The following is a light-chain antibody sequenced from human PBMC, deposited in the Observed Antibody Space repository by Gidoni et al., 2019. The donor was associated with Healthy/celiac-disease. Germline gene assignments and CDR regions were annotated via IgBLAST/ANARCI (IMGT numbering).Light chain of an antibody. CDR1: QSVSSSY. V-gene: IGKV3-20*01. J-gene: IGKJ3*01. CDR2: GAS. CDR3: QQYGSSPLFA. Sequence: IVLTQSPGTLSLSPAERATLSCRASQSVSSSYLAWYQQKPGQAPRLLIYGASSRATGLPDRFSGSGSGTDLTITISRLEPEDFAVYYCQQYGSSPLFAFGPGTKVDIK.